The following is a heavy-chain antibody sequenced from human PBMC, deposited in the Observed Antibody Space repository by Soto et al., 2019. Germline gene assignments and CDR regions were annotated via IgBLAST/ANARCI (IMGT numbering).Heavy chain of an antibody. D-gene: IGHD2-21*02. V-gene: IGHV3-48*03. Sequence: GGSVRLSXAASGFTFSNYEMNWVRQGPGKGLEWISYIASSGGVTYYADSVRGRFTISRDSAKNSLYLQMNSLRAEDTAVYYCAREEINCGGDCYSLWGQGALVTVSS. J-gene: IGHJ4*02. CDR2: IASSGGVT. CDR1: GFTFSNYE. CDR3: AREEINCGGDCYSL.